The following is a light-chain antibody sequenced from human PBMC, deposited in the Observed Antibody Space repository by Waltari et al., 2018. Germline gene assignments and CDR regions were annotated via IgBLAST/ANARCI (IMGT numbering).Light chain of an antibody. CDR1: KLGDKY. Sequence: SYDLTQPPSVSVSPGQTATITCSGDKLGDKYTSWYQQRPGQSPILVIFQDTNRLSGIPERFSGSNSGNTATLAISGTQPMDEAKYYCQAWDSGTVVFGGGTMLTVL. J-gene: IGLJ2*01. V-gene: IGLV3-1*01. CDR2: QDT. CDR3: QAWDSGTVV.